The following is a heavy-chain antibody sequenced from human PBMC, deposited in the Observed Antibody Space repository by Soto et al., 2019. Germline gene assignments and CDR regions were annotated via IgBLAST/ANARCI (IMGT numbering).Heavy chain of an antibody. J-gene: IGHJ6*02. Sequence: GASVKVSCKASGGTFSSYAISWVRQAPGQGLEWMGGIIPIFGTANYAQKFQGRVTITADESTSTAYMGLSSLRSEDTAVYYCARDMTGYYYYYYGMDVWGQGTTVTSP. D-gene: IGHD3-16*01. CDR3: ARDMTGYYYYYYGMDV. CDR2: IIPIFGTA. V-gene: IGHV1-69*13. CDR1: GGTFSSYA.